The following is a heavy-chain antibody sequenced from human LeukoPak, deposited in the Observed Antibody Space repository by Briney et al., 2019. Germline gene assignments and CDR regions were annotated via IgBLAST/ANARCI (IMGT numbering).Heavy chain of an antibody. Sequence: GGSLRLSCAASGFTFSGFAMSWLRQAPGKGLEWVSYISSSGSTIYYADSVKGRFTISRDNAKNSLYLQMNSLRAEDTAVYYCARGPPALLGGDRWFDPWGQGTLVTVSS. CDR2: ISSSGSTI. CDR3: ARGPPALLGGDRWFDP. D-gene: IGHD2-21*02. V-gene: IGHV3-11*01. J-gene: IGHJ5*02. CDR1: GFTFSGFA.